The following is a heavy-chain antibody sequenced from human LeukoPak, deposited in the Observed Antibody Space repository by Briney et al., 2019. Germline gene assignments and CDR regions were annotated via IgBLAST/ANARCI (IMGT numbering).Heavy chain of an antibody. CDR1: GFTFSSYA. CDR2: ISGSGGST. D-gene: IGHD3-22*01. CDR3: AKDPPYYYDSSGHNNAFDI. V-gene: IGHV3-23*01. Sequence: GGSLRLSCAASGFTFSSYAMSWVRQAPGKGLEWVSAISGSGGSTYYADSVKGRFTISRDNSKNTLYLQMNSLRAEDTAVYYCAKDPPYYYDSSGHNNAFDIWGQGTVVTVSS. J-gene: IGHJ3*02.